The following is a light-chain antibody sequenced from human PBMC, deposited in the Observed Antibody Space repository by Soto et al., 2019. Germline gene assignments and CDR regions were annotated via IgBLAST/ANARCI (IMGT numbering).Light chain of an antibody. CDR2: LEGSGSY. V-gene: IGLV4-60*02. CDR1: SGHSSYI. J-gene: IGLJ7*01. Sequence: QSVLTQSSSASASLGSSVKLTCTLSSGHSSYIIAWHQQQPGKAPRYLMKLEGSGSYNKGSGVPDRFSGSSSGADRYLTISNLQFEDEADYYCETWDFNTRVFSGGTQLTVL. CDR3: ETWDFNTRV.